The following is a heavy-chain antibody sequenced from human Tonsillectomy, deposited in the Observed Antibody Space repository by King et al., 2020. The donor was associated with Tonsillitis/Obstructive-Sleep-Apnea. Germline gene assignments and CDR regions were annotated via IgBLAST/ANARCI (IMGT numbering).Heavy chain of an antibody. D-gene: IGHD3-3*01. Sequence: EVQLVESGGGLVQPGGSLRLSCAASGFTFSSYAMSWVRQAPGKGLEWGSAISGSGGSTYYADSVKGRFTISRDNSKNTLYRQMNSLRAEDTAVYYCAKLGTPSLRFLEWLPPYYYYMDVWGKGTTVTVSS. CDR3: AKLGTPSLRFLEWLPPYYYYMDV. V-gene: IGHV3-23*04. J-gene: IGHJ6*03. CDR2: ISGSGGST. CDR1: GFTFSSYA.